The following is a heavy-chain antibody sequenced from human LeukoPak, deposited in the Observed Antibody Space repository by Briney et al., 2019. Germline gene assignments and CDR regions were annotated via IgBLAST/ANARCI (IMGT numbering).Heavy chain of an antibody. CDR2: INWNGGGT. V-gene: IGHV3-9*01. CDR1: GYSFKDYG. J-gene: IGHJ6*02. Sequence: PGGSLRLSCAATGYSFKDYGMHWVRQPPGKGLEWVSAINWNGGGTDYADSVKGRFTIFRDNAKNSLYLQLSSQRPEDTALYYCAKHLTATNTYIFFGLNVWGQETSVTVSS. CDR3: AKHLTATNTYIFFGLNV. D-gene: IGHD1-26*01.